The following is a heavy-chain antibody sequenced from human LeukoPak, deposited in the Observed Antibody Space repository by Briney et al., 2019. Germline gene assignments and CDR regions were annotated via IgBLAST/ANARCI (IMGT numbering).Heavy chain of an antibody. V-gene: IGHV4-34*01. CDR3: ARGSSITIFGVVINYYYYYGMDV. CDR1: GGSFSGYY. J-gene: IGHJ6*02. CDR2: INHSGST. D-gene: IGHD3-3*01. Sequence: SETLSLTCAVYGGSFSGYYWSWIRQPPGKGLEWIGEINHSGSTNYNPSLKSRVTISVDTSKNQFSLKLSSVTAADTAVYYCARGSSITIFGVVINYYYYYGMDVWGQGTTVTVSS.